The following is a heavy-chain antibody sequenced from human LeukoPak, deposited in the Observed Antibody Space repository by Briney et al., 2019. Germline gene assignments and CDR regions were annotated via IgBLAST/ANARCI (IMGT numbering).Heavy chain of an antibody. Sequence: PGGSLRLSCAASGFTFSSYGMHWVRQAPGKGLEWVAFIRYDGSNKYYADSVKGRFTISRDNSKNTLYLQMNSLRAEDTAVYYCAKGPSSSWSSYYYYYMDVWGKGTTVTVSS. CDR1: GFTFSSYG. J-gene: IGHJ6*03. CDR3: AKGPSSSWSSYYYYYMDV. V-gene: IGHV3-30*02. CDR2: IRYDGSNK. D-gene: IGHD6-13*01.